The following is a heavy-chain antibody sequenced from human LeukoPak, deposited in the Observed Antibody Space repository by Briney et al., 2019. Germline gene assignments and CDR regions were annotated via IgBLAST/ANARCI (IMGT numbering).Heavy chain of an antibody. Sequence: PSETLCLTCSVSGGSITENGYYWGWIRQSPETGLEWIGSMHYSGSTSYNPSLNSRVTISVDTSKNQFSLKLTSVTAADTAVYYCCGSGWFAGPFGYWGQGALVTVSS. CDR1: GGSITENGYY. V-gene: IGHV4-39*07. D-gene: IGHD6-19*01. J-gene: IGHJ4*02. CDR3: CGSGWFAGPFGY. CDR2: MHYSGST.